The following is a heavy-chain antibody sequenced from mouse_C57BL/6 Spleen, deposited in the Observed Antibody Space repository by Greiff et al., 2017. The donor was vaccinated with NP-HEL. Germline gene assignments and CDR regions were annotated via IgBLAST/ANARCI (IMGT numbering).Heavy chain of an antibody. D-gene: IGHD2-1*01. CDR2: IHPTSGST. Sequence: VQLQQPGAELVKPGASVKLSCKASGYTFTSYWMHWVKQRPGQGLEWIGMIHPTSGSTNYNEKFKSKATLTVDKSSSTAYMQLSSLTSEDSAVYYCARGDGTWYFDVWGTGTTVTVSS. CDR1: GYTFTSYW. V-gene: IGHV1-64*01. CDR3: ARGDGTWYFDV. J-gene: IGHJ1*03.